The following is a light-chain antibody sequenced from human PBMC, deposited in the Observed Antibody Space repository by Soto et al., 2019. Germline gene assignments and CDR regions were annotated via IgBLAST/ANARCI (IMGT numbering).Light chain of an antibody. CDR3: CSYAGSYTWV. CDR2: DVS. CDR1: SSDVGDYNY. Sequence: QSVLTQPHSVSGSPGQSATISCTGSSSDVGDYNYVSWYQQHPGKAPKLMIYDVSQRPSGVPDRFSGSKSGNTASLTISGLQAEDEADYYCCSYAGSYTWVFGGGTQLTVL. J-gene: IGLJ3*02. V-gene: IGLV2-11*01.